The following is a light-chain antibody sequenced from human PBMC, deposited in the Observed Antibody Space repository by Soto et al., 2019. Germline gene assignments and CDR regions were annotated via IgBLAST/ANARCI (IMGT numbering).Light chain of an antibody. Sequence: QAVVTQPPSASGTPGQRVTISCSGSSSNIGSNTVNWYQHLPGTAPKLLIYSDNQRPAGVPDRFSGSKSGTSASLAISGLQSEDEADYYCAAWDDSLKGYYVFGSGTKLTVL. J-gene: IGLJ1*01. V-gene: IGLV1-44*01. CDR2: SDN. CDR3: AAWDDSLKGYYV. CDR1: SSNIGSNT.